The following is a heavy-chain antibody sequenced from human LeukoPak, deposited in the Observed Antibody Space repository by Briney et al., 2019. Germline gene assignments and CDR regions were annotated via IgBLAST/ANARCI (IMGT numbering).Heavy chain of an antibody. D-gene: IGHD1-1*01. CDR1: GFTFSSSW. CDR2: IKPDGGEK. Sequence: GGSLRLSCAASGFTFSSSWMSWVRQAPGKGLEWVTNIKPDGGEKYYVDSVKGRFTISRDNAKNSLYLQMNSLRAEDTAVYYCARDSTLRYYFDYWGQGTLVTVSS. J-gene: IGHJ4*02. CDR3: ARDSTLRYYFDY. V-gene: IGHV3-7*01.